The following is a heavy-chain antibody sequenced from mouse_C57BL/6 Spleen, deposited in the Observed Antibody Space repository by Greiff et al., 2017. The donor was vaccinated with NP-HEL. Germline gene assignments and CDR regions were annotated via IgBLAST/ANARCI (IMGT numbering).Heavy chain of an antibody. J-gene: IGHJ4*01. CDR2: INPYNGGT. Sequence: EVQLQQSGPVLVKPGASVKMSCKASGYTFTDYYMNWVKQSHGKSLEWIGVINPYNGGTSYNQKFTGKATLTVDKSSSTAYMELNSQTSEDSAVYYRSRQGANYSNRVYAMDYWGQGTSVTVSS. D-gene: IGHD2-5*01. V-gene: IGHV1-19*01. CDR1: GYTFTDYY. CDR3: SRQGANYSNRVYAMDY.